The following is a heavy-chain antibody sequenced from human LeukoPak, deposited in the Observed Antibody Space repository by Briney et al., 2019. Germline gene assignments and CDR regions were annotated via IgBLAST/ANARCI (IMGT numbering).Heavy chain of an antibody. CDR2: IYYSGST. CDR1: GGSISSYY. Sequence: SETLSLTCTVSGGSISSYYWSWIRQPPGKGLEWIGYIYYSGSTNYNPSLKSRVTISVDTSKNQFSLKLSSVTAADTAVYYCAGNTLITPPNANWNFDLGARGTLVTVSS. V-gene: IGHV4-59*01. J-gene: IGHJ2*01. D-gene: IGHD2/OR15-2a*01. CDR3: AGNTLITPPNANWNFDL.